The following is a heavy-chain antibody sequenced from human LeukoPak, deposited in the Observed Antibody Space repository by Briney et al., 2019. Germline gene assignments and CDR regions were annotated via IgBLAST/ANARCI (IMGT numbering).Heavy chain of an antibody. CDR2: ISSSSRYI. CDR1: GFTFSSYS. V-gene: IGHV3-21*01. D-gene: IGHD4-17*01. CDR3: ARGLTVTTYHDY. J-gene: IGHJ4*02. Sequence: PGGSLRLSCAASGFTFSSYSMNWVRQAPGKWLEWVSSISSSSRYIYYAYSVKFGFTISRDNAKNSVYLQMNSLSAEDTALYYCARGLTVTTYHDYWGQGTLVTVSS.